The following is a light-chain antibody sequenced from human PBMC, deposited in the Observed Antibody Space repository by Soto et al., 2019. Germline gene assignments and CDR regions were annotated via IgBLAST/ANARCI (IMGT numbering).Light chain of an antibody. CDR3: QHYNSYSEA. Sequence: DIQMTQSPSTLSASVGDRATIICRANQSISYWLAWFQQKPGKAPRLLIYEASRLESGVPSRISGSGSGTEFTLTISSLQPDDFATYYCQHYNSYSEAFGQGTKVDIK. CDR2: EAS. J-gene: IGKJ1*01. CDR1: QSISYW. V-gene: IGKV1-5*03.